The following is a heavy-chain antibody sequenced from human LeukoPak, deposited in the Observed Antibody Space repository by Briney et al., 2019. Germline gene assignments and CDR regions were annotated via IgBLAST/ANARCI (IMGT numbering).Heavy chain of an antibody. CDR1: GYTFTTYD. D-gene: IGHD1-26*01. V-gene: IGHV1-8*01. CDR3: ARGPSGKYVDY. J-gene: IGHJ4*02. Sequence: GASVRVSCKSSGYTFTTYDINWVRQATGQGLEWMGWMNPNSGNTGYAQKLQGRVTITRNTSISTAYMELSSLKSEDTAVYYCARGPSGKYVDYWGQGTLVTVSS. CDR2: MNPNSGNT.